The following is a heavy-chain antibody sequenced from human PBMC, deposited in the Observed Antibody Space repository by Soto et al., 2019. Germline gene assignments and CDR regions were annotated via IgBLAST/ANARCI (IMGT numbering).Heavy chain of an antibody. CDR3: ARQGYYYYYGMDV. V-gene: IGHV3-48*03. CDR1: GFTFSSYE. Sequence: VGSLRLSCAASGFTFSSYEMNWVRQAPGKGLEWVSYISSSGRTIYYADSVKGRFTISRDNAKNSLYLQMNSLRAEDTAVYYCARQGYYYYYGMDVCGQRTTVTVSS. J-gene: IGHJ6*02. CDR2: ISSSGRTI.